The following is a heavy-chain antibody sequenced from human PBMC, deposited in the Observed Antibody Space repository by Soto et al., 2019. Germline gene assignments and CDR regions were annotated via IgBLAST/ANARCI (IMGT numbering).Heavy chain of an antibody. CDR2: ISAYNGDT. V-gene: IGHV1-18*01. J-gene: IGHJ6*02. Sequence: QVQLVQSGPEVKKPGASVKVSCKASGYTFTSYGFSWVRQAPGQGLEWMGWISAYNGDTNYPQKFQARVTMTTDTSTSTAYLDLRSLRSDDTDVYYCARSSGTYPPSRYYYGLDVWGQGTTVTVSS. CDR3: ARSSGTYPPSRYYYGLDV. CDR1: GYTFTSYG. D-gene: IGHD1-26*01.